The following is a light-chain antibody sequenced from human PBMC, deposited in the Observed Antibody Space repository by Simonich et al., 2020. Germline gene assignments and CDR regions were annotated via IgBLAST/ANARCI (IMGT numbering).Light chain of an antibody. CDR3: MQGTHWPPWT. CDR2: KVS. V-gene: IGKV2-30*02. J-gene: IGKJ1*01. Sequence: DVVMTQSPLSLPVTLGQPASISCRSSQSLVHSDGNTYLNWFQQRPGQSPRSLIYKVSNRYSGVPDRFSGSGSGTEFTLKISRVEAEDVGVYYGMQGTHWPPWTFGQGTKVEIK. CDR1: QSLVHSDGNTY.